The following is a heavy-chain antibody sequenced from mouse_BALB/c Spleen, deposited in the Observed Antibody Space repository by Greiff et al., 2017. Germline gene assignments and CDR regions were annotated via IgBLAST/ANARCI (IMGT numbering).Heavy chain of an antibody. CDR1: GFNIKDTY. CDR2: IDPANGNT. V-gene: IGHV14-3*02. J-gene: IGHJ3*01. D-gene: IGHD1-1*01. CDR3: ARSYYGSSPWLAY. Sequence: EVQLQQSGAELVKPGASVKLSCTASGFNIKDTYMHWVKQRPEQGLEWIGRIDPANGNTKYDPKFQGKATITADTSSNTAYLQLSSLTSEDTAVYYCARSYYGSSPWLAYWGQGTLVTVSA.